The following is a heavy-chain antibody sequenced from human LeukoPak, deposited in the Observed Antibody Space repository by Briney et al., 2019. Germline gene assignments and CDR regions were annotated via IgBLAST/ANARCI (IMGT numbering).Heavy chain of an antibody. CDR3: ARDPQTSAYYYGSGSFRTLDY. Sequence: ASVKVSCKASGYTFTGYYMHWVRQAPGQVLQWMGWINPNSGGTNYAQMFQGRVTMTRDTSISTAYMELSRLRSDDTAVYYCARDPQTSAYYYGSGSFRTLDYWGQGTLVTVSS. D-gene: IGHD3-10*01. CDR1: GYTFTGYY. V-gene: IGHV1-2*02. J-gene: IGHJ4*02. CDR2: INPNSGGT.